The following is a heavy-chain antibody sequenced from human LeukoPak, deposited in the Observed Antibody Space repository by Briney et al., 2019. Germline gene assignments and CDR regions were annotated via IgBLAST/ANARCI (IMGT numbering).Heavy chain of an antibody. V-gene: IGHV3-33*08. J-gene: IGHJ4*02. CDR1: GFTFSNYA. CDR3: ARESLCSSTSCYSDY. D-gene: IGHD2-2*01. Sequence: GGSLRLSCAASGFTFSNYAMNWVRQAPGKGLEWVAVIWYDGSNKDYANSVKGRFTISRDNSKNTLYLQMNSLRAEDTAVYYCARESLCSSTSCYSDYWGQGTLVTVSS. CDR2: IWYDGSNK.